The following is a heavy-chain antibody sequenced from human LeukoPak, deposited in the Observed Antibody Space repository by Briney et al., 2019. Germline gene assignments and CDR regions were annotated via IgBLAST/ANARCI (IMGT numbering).Heavy chain of an antibody. Sequence: GGSLRLSCAASGFTFSTYEMNWVRQAPGKGLEWVSYISGTGTTIYYADSVKGRFTISRDDAKKSLYLQMNSLRAEDTAVYYCARKIAVADYFDYWGQGTLVTVSS. CDR3: ARKIAVADYFDY. CDR2: ISGTGTTI. V-gene: IGHV3-48*03. CDR1: GFTFSTYE. D-gene: IGHD6-19*01. J-gene: IGHJ4*02.